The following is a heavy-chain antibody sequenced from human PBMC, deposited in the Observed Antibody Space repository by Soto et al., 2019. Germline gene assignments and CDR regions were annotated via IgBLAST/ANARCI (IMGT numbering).Heavy chain of an antibody. D-gene: IGHD3-10*01. CDR1: GGTFSSYA. V-gene: IGHV1-69*06. Sequence: SVKVSCKASGGTFSSYAISWVRQAPGQGLEWMGGIILIFGTANYAQKFQGRVTITADKSTSTAYMELSSLRSEDTAVYYCARAAHGFGADIYYYYYYGMDVWGQGTTVTVSS. J-gene: IGHJ6*02. CDR2: IILIFGTA. CDR3: ARAAHGFGADIYYYYYYGMDV.